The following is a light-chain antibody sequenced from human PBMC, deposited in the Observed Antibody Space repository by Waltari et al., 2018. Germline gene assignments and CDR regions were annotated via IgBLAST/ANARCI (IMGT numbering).Light chain of an antibody. CDR1: QSVLYNSNNKNH. CDR3: QQHYSSPPT. CDR2: WAS. V-gene: IGKV4-1*01. Sequence: DIVMTQSPDSLAVSLGERATINCKSSQSVLYNSNNKNHLAWYHQKPGQPPKLLIYWASTRESGVPDRFSGSGSGTDFTLTITSLQAEDVAVYYCQQHYSSPPTFGQGTKVEIK. J-gene: IGKJ1*01.